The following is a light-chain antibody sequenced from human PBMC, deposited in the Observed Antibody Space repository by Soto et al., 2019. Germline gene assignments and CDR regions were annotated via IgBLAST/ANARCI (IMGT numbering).Light chain of an antibody. J-gene: IGKJ2*01. CDR3: QQYNSYYT. V-gene: IGKV1-5*03. CDR1: QNINSW. Sequence: DIQMTQSPSTLSASVGDRVSITCRASQNINSWLAWYQQKPGKAPKLLIYKASSLQSGVPSRFSGSGSGTEFTLTISSLQPDDFATYHCQQYNSYYTFGQGTKLEIK. CDR2: KAS.